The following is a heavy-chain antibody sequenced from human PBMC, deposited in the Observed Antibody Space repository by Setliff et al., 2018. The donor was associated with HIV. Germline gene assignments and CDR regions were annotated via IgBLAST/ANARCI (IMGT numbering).Heavy chain of an antibody. J-gene: IGHJ2*01. V-gene: IGHV4-59*01. CDR1: GGSISSYY. D-gene: IGHD3-3*01. CDR3: ARGVGEYYNFWSGYPAWYFDL. Sequence: PSETLSLTCTVSGGSISSYYWSWIRQPPGKGLEWIGYIYYSGSTNYNPSLKSRVTISVDTSKNQFSLKLSSVTAADTAVYYCARGVGEYYNFWSGYPAWYFDLWG. CDR2: IYYSGST.